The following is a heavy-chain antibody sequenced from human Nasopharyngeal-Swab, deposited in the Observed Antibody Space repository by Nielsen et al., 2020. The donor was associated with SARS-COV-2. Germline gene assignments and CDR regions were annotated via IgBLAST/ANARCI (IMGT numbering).Heavy chain of an antibody. CDR1: GFTFSDYY. CDR2: IKSKTDGGTT. CDR3: TTPPPYYFDY. V-gene: IGHV3-15*01. Sequence: GGSLRLSCAASGFTFSDYYMSWIRQAPGKGLEWVGRIKSKTDGGTTDYAAPVKGRFTISRDDSKNTLYLQMNSLKTEDTAVYYCTTPPPYYFDYWGQGTRVTVSS. J-gene: IGHJ4*02.